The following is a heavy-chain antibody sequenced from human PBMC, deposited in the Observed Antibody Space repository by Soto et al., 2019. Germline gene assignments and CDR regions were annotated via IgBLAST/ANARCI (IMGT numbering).Heavy chain of an antibody. CDR3: ARLPTGYPNWFDP. J-gene: IGHJ5*02. CDR1: GASISTNHHN. Sequence: LSLTCTVSGASISTNHHNWAWVRQPPGKGLEWMGNIHYRGDTYFNPSLGSRLSMPVDTSKNQFSLKLTSVTAADTAVYYCARLPTGYPNWFDPWGQGTLVTVS. CDR2: IHYRGDT. V-gene: IGHV4-39*01. D-gene: IGHD3-9*01.